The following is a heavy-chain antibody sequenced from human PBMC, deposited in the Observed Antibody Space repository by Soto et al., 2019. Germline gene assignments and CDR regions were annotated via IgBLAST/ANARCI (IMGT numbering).Heavy chain of an antibody. CDR2: INPSGGST. V-gene: IGHV1-46*01. J-gene: IGHJ5*02. CDR3: ARDSSVDYYDSSGYYSLGWFDP. Sequence: QVQLVQSGAEVKKPGASVKVSCKASGYTFTSYYMHWVRQAPGQGLEWMGIINPSGGSTSYAQKFQGRVTMTRDTSMSTVYMELSSLRSEDTAVYYCARDSSVDYYDSSGYYSLGWFDPWGQGTLVTVSS. D-gene: IGHD3-22*01. CDR1: GYTFTSYY.